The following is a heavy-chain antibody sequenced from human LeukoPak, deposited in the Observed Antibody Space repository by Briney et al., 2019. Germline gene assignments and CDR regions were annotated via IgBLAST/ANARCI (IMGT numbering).Heavy chain of an antibody. V-gene: IGHV4-34*01. J-gene: IGHJ4*02. CDR3: ARRVDYVWGSYRYSRQTFDY. CDR1: GGSISSGYY. D-gene: IGHD3-16*02. CDR2: INHSGST. Sequence: SQTLSLTCTVSGGSISSGYYWNWIRQPPGKGLEWIGEINHSGSTNYNPSLKSRVTISVDTSKNQFSLKLSSVTAADTAVYYCARRVDYVWGSYRYSRQTFDYWGQGTLVTVSS.